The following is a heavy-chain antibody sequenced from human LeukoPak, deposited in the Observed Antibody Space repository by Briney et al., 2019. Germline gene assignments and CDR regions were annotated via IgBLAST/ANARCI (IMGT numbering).Heavy chain of an antibody. J-gene: IGHJ4*02. CDR1: GFTFSSYE. CDR3: ARDRPRFYYYGSGSSFDY. Sequence: GGSLRLSCAASGFTFSSYEMNWVRQAPGKGLEWVSYISSSGSTICYADSVKGRFTISRDNAKNSLYLQMNSLRAEDTAVYYCARDRPRFYYYGSGSSFDYWGQGTLVTVSS. D-gene: IGHD3-10*01. V-gene: IGHV3-48*03. CDR2: ISSSGSTI.